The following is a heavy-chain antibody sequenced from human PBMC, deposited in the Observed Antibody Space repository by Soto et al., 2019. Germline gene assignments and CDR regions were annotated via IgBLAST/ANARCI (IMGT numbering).Heavy chain of an antibody. D-gene: IGHD6-6*01. CDR1: GGSISSGGYF. J-gene: IGHJ6*02. Sequence: PSETLSLTCTVSGGSISSGGYFWSWIRQHPGKGLEWIGFIYYSGSTYYNPSLKSRVTISVDTSKNQFSLKLSSVTAADTAVYYCAREGAAPYYYYGMDVWGQGTKVTVSS. V-gene: IGHV4-31*03. CDR3: AREGAAPYYYYGMDV. CDR2: IYYSGST.